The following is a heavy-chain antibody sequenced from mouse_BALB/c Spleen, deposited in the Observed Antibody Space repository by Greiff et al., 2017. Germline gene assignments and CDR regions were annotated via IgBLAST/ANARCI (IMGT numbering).Heavy chain of an antibody. CDR3: ARGLVCDY. V-gene: IGHV5-6-5*01. CDR1: GFTFSSYA. D-gene: IGHD2-10*02. J-gene: IGHJ2*01. CDR2: ISSGGST. Sequence: EVQGVESGGGLVKPGGSLKLSCAASGFTFSSYAMSWVRQTPEKRLEWVASISSGGSTYYPDSVKGRFTISRDNARNILYLQMSSLRSEDTAMYYCARGLVCDYWGQGTTLTVSS.